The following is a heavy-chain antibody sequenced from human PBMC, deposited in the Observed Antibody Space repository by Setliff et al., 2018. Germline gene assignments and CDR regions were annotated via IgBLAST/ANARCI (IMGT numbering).Heavy chain of an antibody. Sequence: SETLSLTCSVSGGSINRDYWNWIRQPPGKGLEWLGYIHYSGNTNYNPSLKSRVTISFNTSKNQISLNLSSVTAADTAVYYCARHGPTRTDSWFDSFDVWGQGTKVTVSS. J-gene: IGHJ3*01. CDR2: IHYSGNT. CDR1: GGSINRDY. D-gene: IGHD3-10*01. V-gene: IGHV4-59*08. CDR3: ARHGPTRTDSWFDSFDV.